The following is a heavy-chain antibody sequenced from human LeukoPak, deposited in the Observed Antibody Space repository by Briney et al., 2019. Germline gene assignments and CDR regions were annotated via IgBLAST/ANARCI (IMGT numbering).Heavy chain of an antibody. D-gene: IGHD2-2*01. CDR1: GFTFSTYA. V-gene: IGHV3-23*01. J-gene: IGHJ4*02. CDR3: ARLLPYCSSTSCPYYFDY. Sequence: GGSLRLSCAASGFTFSTYAMSWVRQAPWKGLEWVSAISGSGDTTYYTDSVKGRFTISRDNSKNTLYLQMNSLRAEDTAVYYCARLLPYCSSTSCPYYFDYWGQGTLVTVSS. CDR2: ISGSGDTT.